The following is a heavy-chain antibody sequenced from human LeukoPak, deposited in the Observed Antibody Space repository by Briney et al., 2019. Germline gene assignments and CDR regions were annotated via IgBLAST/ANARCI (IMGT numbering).Heavy chain of an antibody. CDR2: INHRGDT. D-gene: IGHD1-1*01. CDR1: GGSFGAYY. J-gene: IGHJ4*03. V-gene: IGHV4-34*01. CDR3: ARGPTISETGYFDY. Sequence: SETLSLTCAVYGGSFGAYYWSWIRQSPGKGLEWIAEINHRGDTNYNPSVRSRVSISVDTSKNQFSLKVTSLTAADTAVYYCARGPTISETGYFDYWGQGTLVTVSS.